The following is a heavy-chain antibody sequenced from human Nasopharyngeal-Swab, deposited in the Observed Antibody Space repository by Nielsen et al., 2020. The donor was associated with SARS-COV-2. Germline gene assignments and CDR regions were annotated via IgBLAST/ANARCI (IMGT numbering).Heavy chain of an antibody. D-gene: IGHD4-11*01. J-gene: IGHJ6*02. CDR2: ISSSSSYI. Sequence: VRQAPGKGLEWVSSISSSSSYIYYADSVKGRFTISRDNAKNSLYLQMNSLRAEDTAAYYCARVSTSNYYYYYGMDVWGQGTTVTVSS. CDR3: ARVSTSNYYYYYGMDV. V-gene: IGHV3-21*01.